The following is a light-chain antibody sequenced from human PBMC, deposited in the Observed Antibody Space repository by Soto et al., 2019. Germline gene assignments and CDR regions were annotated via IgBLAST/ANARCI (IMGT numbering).Light chain of an antibody. CDR3: QQYSNYPWT. Sequence: TQSTTTLAASEGDRVTITWRASQSISTWLAWYQQKPGKAPKLLIYDASSLESGVPSRFGGGGSGTEFTLTISSLQPDDFAIYYCQQYSNYPWTFGQGTKVDIK. J-gene: IGKJ1*01. CDR1: QSISTW. V-gene: IGKV1-5*01. CDR2: DAS.